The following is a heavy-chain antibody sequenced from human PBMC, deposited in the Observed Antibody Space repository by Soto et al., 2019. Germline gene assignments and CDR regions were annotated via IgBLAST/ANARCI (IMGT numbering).Heavy chain of an antibody. J-gene: IGHJ4*02. V-gene: IGHV1-2*04. CDR3: AREVGYGEYDSDY. CDR2: INPNSGGT. D-gene: IGHD4-17*01. CDR1: GYTFTGYY. Sequence: GASVKVSCKASGYTFTGYYMHWVRQAPGQGLEWMGWINPNSGGTNYAQKFQGWVTMTRDTSISTAYMELSRLRSDDTAVYYCAREVGYGEYDSDYWGQGTLVTVSS.